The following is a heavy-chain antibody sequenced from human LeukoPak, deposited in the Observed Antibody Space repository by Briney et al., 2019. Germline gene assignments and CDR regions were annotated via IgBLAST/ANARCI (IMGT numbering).Heavy chain of an antibody. V-gene: IGHV4-34*01. Sequence: SETLSLTCAVSGGAFSGYYWSWIRQPPGKGLEWIGEINHSGSTNYNPSLKSRVTISVYTSKNKCSLKLRSVTAADTAVYYCARSSRIAAAGFFFDYWGQGTLVTVSS. CDR3: ARSSRIAAAGFFFDY. CDR2: INHSGST. CDR1: GGAFSGYY. D-gene: IGHD6-13*01. J-gene: IGHJ4*02.